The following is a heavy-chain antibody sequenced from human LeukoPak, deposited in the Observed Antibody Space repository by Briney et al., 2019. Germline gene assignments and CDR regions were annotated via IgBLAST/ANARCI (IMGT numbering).Heavy chain of an antibody. V-gene: IGHV3-11*01. J-gene: IGHJ6*02. D-gene: IGHD3-3*01. Sequence: GGSLRLSCAASGFTFSDYYMNWIRQAPGKGLEWISYITGSGTTAYYGDSVKGRFTISRDNTKNMLYLQMNSLRAEDTAVYYCARDLRRFLVHYGMDVWGPGTTVTVSS. CDR2: ITGSGTTA. CDR1: GFTFSDYY. CDR3: ARDLRRFLVHYGMDV.